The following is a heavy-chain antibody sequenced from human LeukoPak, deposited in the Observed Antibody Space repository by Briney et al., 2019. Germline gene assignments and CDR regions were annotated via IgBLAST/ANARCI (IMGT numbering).Heavy chain of an antibody. J-gene: IGHJ5*02. CDR1: GGSFSGYY. V-gene: IGHV4-34*01. D-gene: IGHD3-10*01. CDR2: INHSGST. Sequence: PSETLSLTCAVYGGSFSGYYWSWIRQPPGKGLEWIGEINHSGSTNYNPSLKSRVTISVDTSKNQFSLKLSSVTAADTAVYYCASAGSRINWFDPWGQGTLVTVSS. CDR3: ASAGSRINWFDP.